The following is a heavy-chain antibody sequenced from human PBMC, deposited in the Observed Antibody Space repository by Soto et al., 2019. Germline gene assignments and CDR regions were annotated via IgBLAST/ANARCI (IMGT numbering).Heavy chain of an antibody. V-gene: IGHV1-2*04. D-gene: IGHD1-26*01. CDR1: GYTITGYY. CDR3: AREVGRGSSYYGMDV. CDR2: INPNSGGT. Sequence: GASVKVSCKASGYTITGYYMHWVRQAPGQGLEWMGWINPNSGGTNYAQKFQGWVTMTRDTSISTAYMELSRLRSDDTAVYYCAREVGRGSSYYGMDVWGQGTTVT. J-gene: IGHJ6*02.